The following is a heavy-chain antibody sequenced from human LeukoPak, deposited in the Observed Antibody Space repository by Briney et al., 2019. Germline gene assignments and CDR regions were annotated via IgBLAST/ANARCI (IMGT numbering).Heavy chain of an antibody. D-gene: IGHD6-13*01. CDR2: IIPIFGTA. Sequence: ASVKVSCKASGGTFSSYTISWVRQAPGQGLEWMGGIIPIFGTANYAQKFQGRVTITTDESTSTAYMELSSLRSEDTAVYYCARDDSSSWAFDYWGQGTLVTVSS. CDR3: ARDDSSSWAFDY. J-gene: IGHJ4*02. CDR1: GGTFSSYT. V-gene: IGHV1-69*05.